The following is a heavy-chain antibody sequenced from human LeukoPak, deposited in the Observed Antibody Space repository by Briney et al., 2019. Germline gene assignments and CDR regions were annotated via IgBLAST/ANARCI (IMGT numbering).Heavy chain of an antibody. V-gene: IGHV4-4*07. J-gene: IGHJ3*02. CDR1: GGSISSYY. CDR2: IYTSGST. CDR3: ARDYTMTHASDI. Sequence: PSETPSLTCTVSGGSISSYYWSWIRQPAGKGLEWIGRIYTSGSTNYNPSLKSRVTMSVDTSKNQFSLKLSSVTAADTALYYCARDYTMTHASDIWGQGTLVTVSS. D-gene: IGHD3-22*01.